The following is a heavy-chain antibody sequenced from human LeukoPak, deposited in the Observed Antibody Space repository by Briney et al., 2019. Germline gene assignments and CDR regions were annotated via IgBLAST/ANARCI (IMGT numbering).Heavy chain of an antibody. D-gene: IGHD2-8*01. V-gene: IGHV3-21*06. CDR3: ARDSYCPNDVCYDY. CDR2: ITTSRDQ. CDR1: GFIFSDYS. Sequence: GGSLRLSCAASGFIFSDYSMGLVRQAPGKGLEWVSSITTSRDQYHADSVKGRFTVSRDNAKSSVYLQMDSLRADDTAVYYCARDSYCPNDVCYDYWGQGVLVTVS. J-gene: IGHJ4*02.